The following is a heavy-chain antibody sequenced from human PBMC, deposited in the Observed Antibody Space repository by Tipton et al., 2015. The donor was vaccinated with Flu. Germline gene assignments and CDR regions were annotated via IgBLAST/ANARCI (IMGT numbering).Heavy chain of an antibody. Sequence: GLVKPSETLSLTCTVPGGSISSYYWSWIRQPPGKGLEWIGYIYYSGSTNYNPSLKSRVTISVDTSKNQFSLKLSSVTAADTAVYYCARYGTYDGSRYFQHWGQGTLVTVSS. D-gene: IGHD1-26*01. J-gene: IGHJ1*01. CDR1: GGSISSYY. CDR3: ARYGTYDGSRYFQH. V-gene: IGHV4-59*01. CDR2: IYYSGST.